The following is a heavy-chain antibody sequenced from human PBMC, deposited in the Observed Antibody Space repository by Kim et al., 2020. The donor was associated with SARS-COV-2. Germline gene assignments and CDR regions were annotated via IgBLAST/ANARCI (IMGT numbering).Heavy chain of an antibody. V-gene: IGHV4-59*09. CDR3: ARGGGYPYYFDY. J-gene: IGHJ4*02. D-gene: IGHD5-18*01. Sequence: NYTPTLKCLVTISVDTSKHHFSLKLSSVTAADTAVYYCARGGGYPYYFDYWGQGTLVTVSS.